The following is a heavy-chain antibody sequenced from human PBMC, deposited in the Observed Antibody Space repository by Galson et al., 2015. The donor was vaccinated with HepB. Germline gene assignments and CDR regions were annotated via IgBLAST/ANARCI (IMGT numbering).Heavy chain of an antibody. CDR3: ARDVKELLHPFDY. CDR1: GFTFSSYA. Sequence: SLRLSCAASGFTFSSYAMSWVRQAPGKGLEWVSAISGSGGSTYYADSVKGRFTISRDNSKNTLYLQMNSLRAEDTAVYYCARDVKELLHPFDYWGQGTLVTVSS. V-gene: IGHV3-23*01. D-gene: IGHD1-26*01. J-gene: IGHJ4*02. CDR2: ISGSGGST.